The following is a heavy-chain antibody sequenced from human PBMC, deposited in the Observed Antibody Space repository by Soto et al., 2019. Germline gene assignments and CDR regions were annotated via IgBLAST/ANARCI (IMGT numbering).Heavy chain of an antibody. CDR3: ARHSKPSHGFLDY. Sequence: ETLSLTCTVSGGSISSDSYYWGWIRQSPEKGLEWIASISYSGSTYYNPTLKSRLIISVDTSKSQFSLKLTSATAADTAMYYCARHSKPSHGFLDYWGQGTLVTVSS. CDR1: GGSISSDSYY. D-gene: IGHD4-17*01. CDR2: ISYSGST. J-gene: IGHJ4*02. V-gene: IGHV4-39*01.